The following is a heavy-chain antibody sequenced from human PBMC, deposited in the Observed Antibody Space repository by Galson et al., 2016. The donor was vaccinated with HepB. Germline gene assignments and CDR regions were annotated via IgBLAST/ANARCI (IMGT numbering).Heavy chain of an antibody. CDR1: GGSISDSNCY. D-gene: IGHD2-2*01. Sequence: ETLSLTCTVSGGSISDSNCYWAWIRQPPGKGLEWIGTFVYGGSGSHNPSLKSRVAMSVDTSMGQLSLTLTSVTAADTAVYYCARREAFGCGSTSCFRFDPWGQGTRVTVSS. CDR2: FVYGGSG. J-gene: IGHJ5*02. V-gene: IGHV4-39*01. CDR3: ARREAFGCGSTSCFRFDP.